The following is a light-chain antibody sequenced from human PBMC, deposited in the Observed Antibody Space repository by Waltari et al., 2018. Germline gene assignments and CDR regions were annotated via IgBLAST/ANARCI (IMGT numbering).Light chain of an antibody. V-gene: IGLV1-44*01. CDR3: AAWDDSLHGHWV. Sequence: QSVLTQPPSASGTPGQRVTISCTRSSSNIAGNVVNWSQQLPGKAPTLLIYRSDLRPSGVPDRFSGSKSGTSASLAISGLQSADEGDYYCAAWDDSLHGHWVFGGGTKVTVL. J-gene: IGLJ3*02. CDR2: RSD. CDR1: SSNIAGNV.